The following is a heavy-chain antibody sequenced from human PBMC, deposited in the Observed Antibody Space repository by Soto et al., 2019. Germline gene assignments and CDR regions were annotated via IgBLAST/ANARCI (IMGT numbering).Heavy chain of an antibody. D-gene: IGHD6-13*01. Sequence: WGSLRLSCAASGFTFSSYAMSWVRQAPGKGLEWVSAISGSGGSTYYADSVKGRFTISRDNSKNTLYLQMNSLRAEDTAVYYCAKDSTGYSSSWYFDYWGQGTLVTVSS. CDR2: ISGSGGST. J-gene: IGHJ4*02. CDR3: AKDSTGYSSSWYFDY. V-gene: IGHV3-23*01. CDR1: GFTFSSYA.